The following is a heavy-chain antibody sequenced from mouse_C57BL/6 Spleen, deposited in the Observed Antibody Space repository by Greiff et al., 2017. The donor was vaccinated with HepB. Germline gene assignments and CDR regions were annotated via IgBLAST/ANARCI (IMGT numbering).Heavy chain of an antibody. Sequence: VQLQHPGAELVKPGASVKLSCKASGYTFTSYWMHWVKQRPGQGLEWIGMIHPNSGSTNYNEKFKSKATLTVDKSSSTAYMQLSSLTSEDSAVYYCARGRGSYYFDYWGQGTTLTVSS. CDR3: ARGRGSYYFDY. CDR2: IHPNSGST. CDR1: GYTFTSYW. V-gene: IGHV1-64*01. J-gene: IGHJ2*01.